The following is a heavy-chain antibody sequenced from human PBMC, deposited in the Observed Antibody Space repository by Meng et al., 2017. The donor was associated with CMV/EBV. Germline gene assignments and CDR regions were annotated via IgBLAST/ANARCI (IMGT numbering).Heavy chain of an antibody. CDR2: ISSSSSYI. D-gene: IGHD6-13*01. J-gene: IGHJ4*02. CDR3: ACPLVGSSSSWYDFDY. V-gene: IGHV3-21*01. Sequence: GESLKISCAASGFTFSSYSMNWVRQAPGKGLEWVSSISSSSSYIYYADSVKGRFTISRDNAKNSLYLQMNSLRAEDTAVYYCACPLVGSSSSWYDFDYWGQGTLVTVSS. CDR1: GFTFSSYS.